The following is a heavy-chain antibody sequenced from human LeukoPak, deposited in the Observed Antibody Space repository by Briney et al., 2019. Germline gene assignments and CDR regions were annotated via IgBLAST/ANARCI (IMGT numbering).Heavy chain of an antibody. CDR1: GWSFSGYY. D-gene: IGHD4-17*01. J-gene: IGHJ4*02. Sequence: SETLSLTCAAYGWSFSGYYWSWIRQPPGKGLEWIGEINHSGSTNYNPSLKSRVTISVDTFKNQFSLKLSSVTAADTAVYYCARGERTVTATNFDYWGQGTLVTVSS. CDR2: INHSGST. V-gene: IGHV4-34*01. CDR3: ARGERTVTATNFDY.